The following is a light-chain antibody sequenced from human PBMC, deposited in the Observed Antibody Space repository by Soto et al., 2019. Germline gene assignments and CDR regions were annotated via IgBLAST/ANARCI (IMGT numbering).Light chain of an antibody. CDR1: QSVTSSF. J-gene: IGKJ1*01. CDR3: QQYGSSPVT. V-gene: IGKV3-20*01. CDR2: GAS. Sequence: EIVLTQAPGTLSLSPGERVTLSCRASQSVTSSFLAWYQQKPGHTPRLLIYGASSRATGIPDRFSGSGSGTDFTLTISRLEAEDFAVYYCQQYGSSPVTFGQGTKVDIK.